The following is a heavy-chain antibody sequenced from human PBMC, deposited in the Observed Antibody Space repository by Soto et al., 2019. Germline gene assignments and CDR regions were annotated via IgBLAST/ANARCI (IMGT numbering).Heavy chain of an antibody. V-gene: IGHV3-21*01. CDR2: ISSTSDYI. CDR1: GFNFNNYG. CDR3: TRVVYYDSSGSGL. J-gene: IGHJ3*01. Sequence: PGGSLRLSCTASGFNFNNYGMSWVRQAPGKGLEWVSSISSTSDYIYYGDSVKGRFTISRDNAKNSLYLEMNSLRVEDTAVYYCTRVVYYDSSGSGLWGQGTMVTVSS. D-gene: IGHD3-22*01.